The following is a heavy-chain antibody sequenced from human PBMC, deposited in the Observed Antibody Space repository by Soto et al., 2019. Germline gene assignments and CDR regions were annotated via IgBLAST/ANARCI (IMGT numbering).Heavy chain of an antibody. D-gene: IGHD4-17*01. CDR2: IFYAGDT. V-gene: IGHV4-31*03. Sequence: VQLEESGPGLLKPSQTLSLTCTVSGESIATGAFYWSWIRLQSGKGPEWIGSIFYAGDTYYNPSPQRRVWNSLDGFQNQFSLDLRSGTAADPAVYYCAREGDYRTWFEPWGPGTLVTVSS. CDR1: GESIATGAFY. J-gene: IGHJ5*02. CDR3: AREGDYRTWFEP.